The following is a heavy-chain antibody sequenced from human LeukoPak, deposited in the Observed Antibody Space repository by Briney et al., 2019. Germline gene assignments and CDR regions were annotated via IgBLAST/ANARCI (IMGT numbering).Heavy chain of an antibody. D-gene: IGHD6-19*01. Sequence: ASVKVSCRASGYTFTGYNVHWVRQSPGQGLEWLGWITPNSVGTNYEQKFQGRVTMTRATSISTAYMELSRLSSDDTAIYYCARDAGSRGCIAYWGQGSLITVSS. J-gene: IGHJ4*02. V-gene: IGHV1-2*02. CDR2: ITPNSVGT. CDR1: GYTFTGYN. CDR3: ARDAGSRGCIAY.